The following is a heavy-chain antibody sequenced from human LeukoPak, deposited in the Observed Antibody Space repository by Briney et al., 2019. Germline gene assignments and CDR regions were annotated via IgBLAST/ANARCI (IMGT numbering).Heavy chain of an antibody. J-gene: IGHJ3*02. D-gene: IGHD3-3*01. V-gene: IGHV5-51*01. Sequence: GESLKISCKASGYTFSTPWIGWVRQMRGKGLEWMGIIYPGDSDTRYSPSFQGQVTISVDRSITTAYLQWSSLKASDTAMYYCTRNRVGVLEWLSRWDAFDIWGQGTMVTVST. CDR3: TRNRVGVLEWLSRWDAFDI. CDR1: GYTFSTPW. CDR2: IYPGDSDT.